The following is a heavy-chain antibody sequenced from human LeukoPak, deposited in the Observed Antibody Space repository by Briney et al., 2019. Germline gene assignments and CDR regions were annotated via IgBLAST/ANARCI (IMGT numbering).Heavy chain of an antibody. CDR2: IKQDGSEK. J-gene: IGHJ6*03. V-gene: IGHV3-7*01. D-gene: IGHD3-9*01. CDR3: ARDRDGYDILTGHYYYYMDV. Sequence: PGGSLRLSCAASGFTFSSYWMSWVRQAPGKGLEWVANIKQDGSEKYYVDSVKGRFTISRDNAKNSLYLQMNSLRAEDTAVYYCARDRDGYDILTGHYYYYMDVWGKGTTVTISS. CDR1: GFTFSSYW.